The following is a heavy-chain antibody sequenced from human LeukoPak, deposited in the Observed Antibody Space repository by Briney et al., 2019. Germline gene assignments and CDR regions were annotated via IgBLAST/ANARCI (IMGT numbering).Heavy chain of an antibody. V-gene: IGHV1-2*06. D-gene: IGHD6-19*01. CDR1: GYTFIDYY. CDR3: ARVGRESSTGWLDY. CDR2: INVKSGAT. Sequence: EASVKVSCKASGYTFIDYYFNWVRQAPGQGPVWMGRINVKSGATDYAQKFQGRVTVTRDTSISTAYMELSSLRSDDTAVYYCARVGRESSTGWLDYWGQGTLVTVSS. J-gene: IGHJ4*02.